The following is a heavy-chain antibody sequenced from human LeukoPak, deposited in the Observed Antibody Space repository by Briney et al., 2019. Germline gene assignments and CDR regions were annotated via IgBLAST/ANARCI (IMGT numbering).Heavy chain of an antibody. V-gene: IGHV3-43D*03. Sequence: GGSLRLSCAASGFIFDDYAMHWVRQAPGKGLEWVSLITWDGGRTYYADSVEGRFTISRDNSKTSLYLQMNSLRPEDTALYYCAKDGTNYFDYWGQGTLVTVSS. J-gene: IGHJ4*02. CDR1: GFIFDDYA. D-gene: IGHD3/OR15-3a*01. CDR2: ITWDGGRT. CDR3: AKDGTNYFDY.